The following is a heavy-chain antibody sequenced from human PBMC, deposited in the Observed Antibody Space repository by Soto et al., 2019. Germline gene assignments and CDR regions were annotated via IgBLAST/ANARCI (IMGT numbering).Heavy chain of an antibody. D-gene: IGHD1-1*01. CDR2: ISYDGSNK. V-gene: IGHV3-30-3*01. Sequence: GGSLRLSCAASGFTFSSYAMHWVRQAPGKGLEWVAVISYDGSNKYYADSVKGRFTISRDNSKNTLYLQMNSLRAEDTAVYYCARDGPTGTELRARYYYYYGMDVWGQGTTVTSP. CDR1: GFTFSSYA. J-gene: IGHJ6*02. CDR3: ARDGPTGTELRARYYYYYGMDV.